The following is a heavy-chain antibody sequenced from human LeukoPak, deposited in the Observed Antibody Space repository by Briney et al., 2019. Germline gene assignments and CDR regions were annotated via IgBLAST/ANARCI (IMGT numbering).Heavy chain of an antibody. V-gene: IGHV4-38-2*02. D-gene: IGHD3-16*01. Sequence: SETLSLTCTVSGDSVTNDFFWGWVRQPPGKELEWIGSFCLGRDTYYRPSPKSRVTISVDTSKNQFSLNLNSVTAADTAVYYCARWASISRQPGGFFDHWGQGTLVTVSS. CDR1: GDSVTNDFF. J-gene: IGHJ4*02. CDR2: FCLGRDT. CDR3: ARWASISRQPGGFFDH.